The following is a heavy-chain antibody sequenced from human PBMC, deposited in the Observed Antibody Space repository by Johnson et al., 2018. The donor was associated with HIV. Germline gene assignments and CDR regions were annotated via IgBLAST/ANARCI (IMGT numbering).Heavy chain of an antibody. J-gene: IGHJ3*02. CDR3: ARPGVVVTPPDAFDI. V-gene: IGHV3-30*03. CDR1: GFIFSNYG. Sequence: VQLVESGGGVVQPGRSLRLSCAASGFIFSNYGMHWVRQAPGKGLEWVAIISYDGTNKYYADSVKGRFTISRDNAKNSLYLQRNGLRAEDTAVYYCARPGVVVTPPDAFDIWGQGTMVTVSS. CDR2: ISYDGTNK. D-gene: IGHD3-22*01.